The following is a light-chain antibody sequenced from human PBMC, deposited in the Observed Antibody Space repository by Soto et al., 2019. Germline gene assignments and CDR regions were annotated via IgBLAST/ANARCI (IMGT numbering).Light chain of an antibody. CDR2: AAS. CDR3: QQANSFPLT. CDR1: QGISNW. Sequence: DIQMTQSPSSVSSSVGDRVTITCRASQGISNWLAWYQQQPGKAPKLLIYAASSLQSGVPSRFSGSASGTDFTLTISSLQHEYFATYYCQQANSFPLTFGGGTKVEIK. J-gene: IGKJ4*01. V-gene: IGKV1-12*01.